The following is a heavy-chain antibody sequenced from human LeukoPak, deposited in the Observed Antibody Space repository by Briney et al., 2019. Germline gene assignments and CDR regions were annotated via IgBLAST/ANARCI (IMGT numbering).Heavy chain of an antibody. CDR1: GGTFSSYA. V-gene: IGHV1-69*13. Sequence: SVKVSCKASGGTFSSYAISWVRQAPGQGLEWMGGIIPIFGTANYAQKYQGRVTITADESTSTAYMELSSLRSDDTAVYYCARDHAITIFGVVMPFDYWGQGTLVTVSS. CDR2: IIPIFGTA. CDR3: ARDHAITIFGVVMPFDY. D-gene: IGHD3-3*01. J-gene: IGHJ4*02.